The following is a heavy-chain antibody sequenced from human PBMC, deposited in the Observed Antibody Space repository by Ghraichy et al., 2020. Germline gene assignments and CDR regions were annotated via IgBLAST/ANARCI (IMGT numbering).Heavy chain of an antibody. J-gene: IGHJ6*02. CDR1: GGTFSSYA. CDR3: ARWCAWEQLEDYYSGMDV. CDR2: IIPIFGTA. D-gene: IGHD1-26*01. Sequence: SVKVSCKASGGTFSSYAISWVRQAPGQGLEWMGGIIPIFGTANYAQKFQGRVTITADESTSTAYMELSSRRSEDTAVYYCARWCAWEQLEDYYSGMDVWGQGTTVTVSS. V-gene: IGHV1-69*13.